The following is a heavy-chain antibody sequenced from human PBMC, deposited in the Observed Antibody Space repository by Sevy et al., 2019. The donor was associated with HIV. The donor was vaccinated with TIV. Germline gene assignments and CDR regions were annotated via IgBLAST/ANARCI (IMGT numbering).Heavy chain of an antibody. CDR3: AHRRSKGITITEFDY. CDR1: GFSFSTSGVG. D-gene: IGHD3-9*01. V-gene: IGHV2-5*02. J-gene: IGHJ4*02. Sequence: SGPTLVKPTQTLTLTCTFSGFSFSTSGVGVGWIRQPPGKAPEWLAMFFWDGDTRYSPSLMNRLTITKDTSKDQVVLRMANMEPVDTGTYYCAHRRSKGITITEFDYWGQGTLVTVSS. CDR2: FFWDGDT.